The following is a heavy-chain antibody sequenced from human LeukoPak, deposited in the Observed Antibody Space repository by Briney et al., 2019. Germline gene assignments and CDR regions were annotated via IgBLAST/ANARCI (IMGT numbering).Heavy chain of an antibody. CDR3: ARVPGVTRYFDY. CDR2: IKQDGREK. Sequence: GGSLRLSCAASGFTFTSCWMSWVRQAPGKGLEWVASIKQDGREKYYVDPVKGRFTISRDNAKNSLYLQMNSLRAEDTAVYYCARVPGVTRYFDYWGQGTLVTVSS. D-gene: IGHD3-3*01. V-gene: IGHV3-7*01. CDR1: GFTFTSCW. J-gene: IGHJ4*02.